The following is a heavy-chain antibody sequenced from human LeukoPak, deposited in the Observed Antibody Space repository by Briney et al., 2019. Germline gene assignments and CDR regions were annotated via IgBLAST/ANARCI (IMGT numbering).Heavy chain of an antibody. CDR2: ISSSSSYI. J-gene: IGHJ6*02. CDR1: GFAFSSYS. CDR3: ARDLPAGMDV. V-gene: IGHV3-21*01. Sequence: GGSLRLSCAASGFAFSSYSMNWVRQAPGKGLEWVSSISSSSSYIYYADSVKGRFTISRDNAKNSLYLQMNSLRAEDTAVYYCARDLPAGMDVWGQGTTVTVSS.